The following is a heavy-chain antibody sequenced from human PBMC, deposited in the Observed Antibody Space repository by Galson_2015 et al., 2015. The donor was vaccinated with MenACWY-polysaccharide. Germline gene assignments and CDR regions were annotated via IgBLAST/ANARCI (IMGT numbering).Heavy chain of an antibody. CDR2: ISASSSAI. J-gene: IGHJ3*02. CDR1: GFAFSGYS. CDR3: ALYNWNDKGGALDI. Sequence: SLRLSCAASGFAFSGYSLNWVRQTPGKGLEWVSYISASSSAIYYADSVKGRFTISRDNAKKSQYLQMNSLRDEDTAVYYCALYNWNDKGGALDIWGRGTMVTVSS. D-gene: IGHD1-1*01. V-gene: IGHV3-48*02.